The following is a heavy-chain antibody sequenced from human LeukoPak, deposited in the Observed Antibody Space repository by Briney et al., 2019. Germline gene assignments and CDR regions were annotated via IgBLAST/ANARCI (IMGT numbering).Heavy chain of an antibody. CDR2: IYYSGST. CDR3: ARDREDYDILTGYYTHIPDY. Sequence: SETLSLTCTVSGGSISSSSYYWSWIRQPPGKGLEWIGYIYYSGSTNYNPSLKSRVTISVDTSKNQFSLKLSSVTAADTAVYYCARDREDYDILTGYYTHIPDYWGQGTLVTVSS. J-gene: IGHJ4*02. CDR1: GGSISSSSYY. D-gene: IGHD3-9*01. V-gene: IGHV4-61*01.